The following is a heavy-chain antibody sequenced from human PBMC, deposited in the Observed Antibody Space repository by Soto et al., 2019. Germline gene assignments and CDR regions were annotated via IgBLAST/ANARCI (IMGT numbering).Heavy chain of an antibody. CDR2: ISYDGSNK. D-gene: IGHD5-18*01. J-gene: IGHJ6*02. V-gene: IGHV3-30*18. CDR3: ANQGDTAMLENYYYGMDV. Sequence: QVQLVESGGGVVQPGRSLRLSCAASGFTFSSYGMHWVRQAPGKGLEWVAVISYDGSNKYYADSVKGRFTISRDNSKNTLYLQRNSLRAEDTAVYYCANQGDTAMLENYYYGMDVWGQGTTVTVSS. CDR1: GFTFSSYG.